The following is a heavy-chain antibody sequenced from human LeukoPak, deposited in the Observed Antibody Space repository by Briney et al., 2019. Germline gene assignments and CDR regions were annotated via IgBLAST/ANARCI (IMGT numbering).Heavy chain of an antibody. CDR2: IYSGGST. J-gene: IGHJ4*02. D-gene: IGHD5-18*01. Sequence: GGSLRLSCAASGFTVSSNYMSWVRQAPGKGLEGVSVIYSGGSTYYADSVKGRFTISRDNSKNTLYLQMNSLRAEDTAVYYCARGNRGYSYADPASPSRNLPAIDYWGQGTLVTVSS. CDR1: GFTVSSNY. V-gene: IGHV3-66*01. CDR3: ARGNRGYSYADPASPSRNLPAIDY.